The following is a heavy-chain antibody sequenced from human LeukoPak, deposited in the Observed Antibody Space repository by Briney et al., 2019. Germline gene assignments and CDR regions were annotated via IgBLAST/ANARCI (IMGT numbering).Heavy chain of an antibody. V-gene: IGHV1-18*01. J-gene: IGHJ3*02. D-gene: IGHD2-2*02. CDR1: GYNFSSYG. CDR2: INPYNGDT. CDR3: AKHFTGYTSDAFDI. Sequence: ASVNVSCKASGYNFSSYGISWVRQAPGQGLEWIAWINPYNGDTNYVQTLQGRLTITRDTSTSTAYLDLRSLRSDDTAVYYCAKHFTGYTSDAFDIWGQGTMVTVSS.